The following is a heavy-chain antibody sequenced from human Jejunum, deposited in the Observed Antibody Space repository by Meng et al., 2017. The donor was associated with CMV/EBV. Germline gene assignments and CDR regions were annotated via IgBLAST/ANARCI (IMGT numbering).Heavy chain of an antibody. CDR3: ARGSIFVSFDS. V-gene: IGHV4-30-4*08. Sequence: VQRRGSGQGRCKPSQPLSLPGSVSGGSIGSGDYYWSWIRQPPGKGLEWIGYIHDTGSTYYNPSLKSRVDISLGTSRNHFSLTLSSVTAEDTAVYFCARGSIFVSFDSWGQGTLVTVSS. CDR1: GGSIGSGDYY. D-gene: IGHD3-3*01. J-gene: IGHJ4*02. CDR2: IHDTGST.